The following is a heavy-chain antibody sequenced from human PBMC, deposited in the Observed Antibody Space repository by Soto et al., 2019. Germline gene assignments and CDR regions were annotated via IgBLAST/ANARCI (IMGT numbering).Heavy chain of an antibody. D-gene: IGHD1-1*01. J-gene: IGHJ3*02. Sequence: ASVKVSCKTSGYTFTSYDMNWVRQAPGQGLEWMGWMNTDSGHAESAQQFQGRVTMTRDTSIRTVYMELSSLTSEDTAVYYCATNPEPPDVFDIWGQGTMVTVSS. CDR3: ATNPEPPDVFDI. V-gene: IGHV1-8*01. CDR1: GYTFTSYD. CDR2: MNTDSGHA.